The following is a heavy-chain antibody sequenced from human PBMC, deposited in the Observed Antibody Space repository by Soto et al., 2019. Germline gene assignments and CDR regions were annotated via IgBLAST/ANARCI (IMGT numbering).Heavy chain of an antibody. CDR2: ISGSGGST. D-gene: IGHD3-16*01. J-gene: IGHJ4*02. Sequence: EVQLLESGGGLVQPGGSLRLSCAASGFTFSSYAMSWVRQAPGKGLEWVSAISGSGGSTYYADSVKGRFTISRDNSKNTLYLLMNSLRAEDTAVYYCAKDIKVGLQPNDFDYWGQGTLVTVSS. CDR1: GFTFSSYA. CDR3: AKDIKVGLQPNDFDY. V-gene: IGHV3-23*01.